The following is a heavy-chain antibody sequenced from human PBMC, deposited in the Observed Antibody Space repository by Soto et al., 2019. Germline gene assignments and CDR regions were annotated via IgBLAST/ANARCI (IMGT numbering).Heavy chain of an antibody. Sequence: SLRLSCAASGFTFSSYAMHWVRQAPGKGLEWVAVISYDGSNKYYADSVKGRFTISRDNSKNTLYLQMNSLRAEDTAVYYCARDRVAVAGILEYWGQGTLVTVSS. V-gene: IGHV3-30-3*01. CDR2: ISYDGSNK. CDR1: GFTFSSYA. J-gene: IGHJ4*02. CDR3: ARDRVAVAGILEY. D-gene: IGHD6-19*01.